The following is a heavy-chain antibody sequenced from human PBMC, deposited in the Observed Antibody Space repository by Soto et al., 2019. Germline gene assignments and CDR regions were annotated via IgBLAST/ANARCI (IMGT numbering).Heavy chain of an antibody. Sequence: VSVKVSCKASGYTFTGYYMHWVRQAPGPGLEWMGWINPNSGGTNYAQKFQGRVTMTRDTSISTAYMELSRLRSDDTAVYYCASSRDYGENPMDVWGQGTTVTVSS. D-gene: IGHD4-17*01. V-gene: IGHV1-2*02. CDR1: GYTFTGYY. CDR2: INPNSGGT. CDR3: ASSRDYGENPMDV. J-gene: IGHJ6*02.